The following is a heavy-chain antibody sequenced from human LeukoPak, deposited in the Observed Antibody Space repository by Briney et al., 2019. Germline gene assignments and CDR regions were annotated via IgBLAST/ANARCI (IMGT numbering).Heavy chain of an antibody. V-gene: IGHV3-9*01. J-gene: IGHJ3*02. D-gene: IGHD6-19*01. CDR3: AKGADGIAVAGTDAFDI. Sequence: GGSLRLSCAASGFTFDDYAMHWVRQAPGKGLEWVSGISWNSGSIGYADSVKGRFTISRDNAKNSLYLQMNSLRAEDTALYYCAKGADGIAVAGTDAFDIWGQGTMVTVSS. CDR1: GFTFDDYA. CDR2: ISWNSGSI.